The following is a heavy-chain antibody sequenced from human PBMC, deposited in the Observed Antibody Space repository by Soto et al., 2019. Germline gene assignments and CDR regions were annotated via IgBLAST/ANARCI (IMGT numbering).Heavy chain of an antibody. CDR3: ARGWGYDSTDYYYAY. CDR1: GGSFNRHT. D-gene: IGHD3-22*01. Sequence: QVQLLQSGAEVSKPGSSVRVSCKASGGSFNRHTISWVRQAPGQGLAWMGGIITIFGTENHAQQFQGRVTIIADESTSTVYMELSSLRSDDTAIYYCARGWGYDSTDYYYAYWGQGTLVIVSS. V-gene: IGHV1-69*01. J-gene: IGHJ4*02. CDR2: IITIFGTE.